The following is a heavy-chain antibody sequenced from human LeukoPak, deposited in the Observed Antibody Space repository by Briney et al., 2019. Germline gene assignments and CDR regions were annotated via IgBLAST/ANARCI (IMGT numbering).Heavy chain of an antibody. CDR1: GYTFTGYY. D-gene: IGHD3-10*01. J-gene: IGHJ6*02. V-gene: IGHV1-2*02. Sequence: ASVKVSCKAPGYTFTGYYMHWVRQAPGQGLEWMGWINPNSGGTNYAQKFQGRVTMTRDTSISTAYMELSRLRSDDTAVYYCARGMVRGVISYYYYGMDVWGQGTTVTVSS. CDR3: ARGMVRGVISYYYYGMDV. CDR2: INPNSGGT.